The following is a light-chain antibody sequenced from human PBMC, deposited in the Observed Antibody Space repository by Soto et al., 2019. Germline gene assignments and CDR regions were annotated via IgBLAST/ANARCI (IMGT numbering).Light chain of an antibody. V-gene: IGKV3-20*01. CDR2: GAS. J-gene: IGKJ1*01. CDR1: QSVSSSY. CDR3: QQYGSSPPRT. Sequence: DIVLTQSPGTLSLSPGERATLSCRASQSVSSSYLAWYQQKPGQAPRLLIYGASSRATGIPDRFSGSGPGTDFTLTISRLEPEDFAVYYCQQYGSSPPRTFGQGTKVDIK.